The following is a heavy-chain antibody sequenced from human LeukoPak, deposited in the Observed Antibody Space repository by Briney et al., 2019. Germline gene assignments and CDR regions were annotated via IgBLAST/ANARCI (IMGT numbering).Heavy chain of an antibody. Sequence: GGSVKVSCKASGYTFTGYYMHWVRQAPGQGLEWMGWISAYNGNTNYAQKLQGRVTMTTDTSTSTAYMELRSLRSDDTAVYYCARDSSSVVVAATPLGYWGQGTLVTVSS. V-gene: IGHV1-18*04. CDR3: ARDSSSVVVAATPLGY. CDR1: GYTFTGYY. J-gene: IGHJ4*02. D-gene: IGHD2-15*01. CDR2: ISAYNGNT.